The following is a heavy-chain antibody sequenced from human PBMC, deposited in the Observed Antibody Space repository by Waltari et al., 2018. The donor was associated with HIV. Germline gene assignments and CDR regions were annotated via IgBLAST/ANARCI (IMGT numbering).Heavy chain of an antibody. CDR1: GFTFSSYG. CDR3: AKDYTRPEVLRFLEWRPYGMDV. V-gene: IGHV3-30*18. CDR2: ISYDGSNK. J-gene: IGHJ6*02. Sequence: QVQLVESGGGVVQPGRSLRLSCAASGFTFSSYGMHWVRQAPGKGLEWVAVISYDGSNKYYADSVKGRFTISRDNSKNTLYLQMNSLRAEDTAVYYCAKDYTRPEVLRFLEWRPYGMDVWGQGTTVTVSS. D-gene: IGHD3-3*01.